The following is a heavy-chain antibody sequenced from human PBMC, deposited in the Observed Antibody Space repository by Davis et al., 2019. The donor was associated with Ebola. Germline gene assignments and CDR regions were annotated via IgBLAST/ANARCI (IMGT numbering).Heavy chain of an antibody. Sequence: MPSEILSLTCTVSGGSISSYYWSWIRQPPGKGLEWIGYIYYSGSTNYNPSLKSRVTISVDTSKNQFSLKLSSVTAADTAVYYCARGAMDLDYWGQGTLVTISS. CDR2: IYYSGST. J-gene: IGHJ4*02. CDR1: GGSISSYY. V-gene: IGHV4-59*01. CDR3: ARGAMDLDY. D-gene: IGHD5-18*01.